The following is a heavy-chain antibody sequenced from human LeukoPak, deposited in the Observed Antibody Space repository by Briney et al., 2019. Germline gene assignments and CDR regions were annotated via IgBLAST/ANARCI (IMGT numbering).Heavy chain of an antibody. V-gene: IGHV1-24*01. CDR1: GYTLTELS. CDR2: FDPEDGET. J-gene: IGHJ4*02. D-gene: IGHD6-13*01. CDR3: ATYGGLIAAAGSDY. Sequence: ASVKVSCKVSGYTLTELSMHWVRQAPGKGLEWRGGFDPEDGETIYAQKFQGRVTMTEDTSTDTAYMELSSLRSEDTAVYYCATYGGLIAAAGSDYWGQGTLVTVSS.